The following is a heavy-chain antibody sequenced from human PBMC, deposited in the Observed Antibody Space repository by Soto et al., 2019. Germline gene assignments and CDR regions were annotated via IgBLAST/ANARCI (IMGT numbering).Heavy chain of an antibody. Sequence: EVQLVESGGGLVQPGGSLRLSCAASGFTFSSYSMNWVRQAPGKGLEWVSYISSSSSTKYYADSVKGRFTISRDNAKNSLYLQMNSLRDEDAAVYFGAGLEWGSYRGDYWGQGTQVTVSS. J-gene: IGHJ4*02. CDR3: AGLEWGSYRGDY. CDR1: GFTFSSYS. CDR2: ISSSSSTK. D-gene: IGHD3-16*02. V-gene: IGHV3-48*02.